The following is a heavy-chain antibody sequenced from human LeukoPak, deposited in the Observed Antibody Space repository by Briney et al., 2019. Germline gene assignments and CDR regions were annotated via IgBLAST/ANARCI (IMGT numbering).Heavy chain of an antibody. D-gene: IGHD3-3*01. J-gene: IGHJ4*02. CDR1: GFTFSNYA. V-gene: IGHV3-23*01. CDR2: ISGSGGNT. Sequence: GGSLRLSCAASGFTFSNYAMSWVRQAPGKGLEWVSGISGSGGNTYCADSVKGRFTISRDNSKNTLYLQMNSLRADDTARYYCAKDFVYGSRFPRPLDYWGQGTLVTVSS. CDR3: AKDFVYGSRFPRPLDY.